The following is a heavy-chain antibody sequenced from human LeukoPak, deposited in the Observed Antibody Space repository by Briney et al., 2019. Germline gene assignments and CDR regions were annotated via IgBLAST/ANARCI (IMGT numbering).Heavy chain of an antibody. Sequence: ASVKVSCKTSGYTFTGYYMHWVRQXPXQXLEWXGWINPNTGGTNYAQKFQGRVTMTSDTSISTAYMELSSLRSDDTAVYYCARAPMIVVVFPPRLDFWGQGTLVTVSS. D-gene: IGHD3-22*01. J-gene: IGHJ4*02. CDR2: INPNTGGT. CDR3: ARAPMIVVVFPPRLDF. V-gene: IGHV1-2*02. CDR1: GYTFTGYY.